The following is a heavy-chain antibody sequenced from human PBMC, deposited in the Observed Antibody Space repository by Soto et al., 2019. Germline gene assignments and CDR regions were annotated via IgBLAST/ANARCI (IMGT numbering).Heavy chain of an antibody. V-gene: IGHV3-23*01. CDR1: GFTFSSYA. J-gene: IGHJ5*02. Sequence: GGSLRLSCAASGFTFSSYAMSWVRQAPGKGLEWVSAISGSGGSTYYADSVKGRFTISRDNSKNTLYLQMDSLRAEDTAVYYCAKDRMITFGGVIVYNWFDPWGQGTLVTVSS. CDR3: AKDRMITFGGVIVYNWFDP. D-gene: IGHD3-16*02. CDR2: ISGSGGST.